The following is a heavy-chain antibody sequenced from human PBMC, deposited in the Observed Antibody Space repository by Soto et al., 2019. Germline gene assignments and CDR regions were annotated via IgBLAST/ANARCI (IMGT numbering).Heavy chain of an antibody. Sequence: QVQLVQSGAEVKKPGSSVKVSCKASGGTFNSYAISWVRQAPGQGLECMGGIIPIFVTANSAQKFQGRVTITADESTGTAYMELSSLRSEDTAVYYCARGRGSRFLHSPFDPWGQGTLVTVSS. CDR1: GGTFNSYA. CDR2: IIPIFVTA. V-gene: IGHV1-69*01. D-gene: IGHD3-3*01. CDR3: ARGRGSRFLHSPFDP. J-gene: IGHJ5*02.